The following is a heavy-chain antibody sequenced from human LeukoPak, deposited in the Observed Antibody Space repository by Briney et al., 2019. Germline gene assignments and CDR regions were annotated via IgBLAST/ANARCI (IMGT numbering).Heavy chain of an antibody. CDR1: GFTFSGYS. V-gene: IGHV3-48*01. CDR2: ISSSSSTI. CDR3: AREGSHDAFDI. J-gene: IGHJ3*02. Sequence: GGSLRLPCAASGFTFSGYSMNWVRQAPGKGLEWVSYISSSSSTIYYADSVKGRFTISRDNAKNSLYLQMNSLRAEDTAVYYCAREGSHDAFDIWGQGTMVTVSS.